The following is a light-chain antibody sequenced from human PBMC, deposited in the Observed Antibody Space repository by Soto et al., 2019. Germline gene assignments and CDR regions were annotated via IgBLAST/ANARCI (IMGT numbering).Light chain of an antibody. J-gene: IGKJ4*01. V-gene: IGKV1-27*01. CDR2: GAS. Sequence: DIQMTQSPSSLSAFVGDRVTITCRASQDLGNFLAWYQQKPGKVPKVLIYGASTLQSGVPSRFSGSGSGAEFTLTISSLQPEDVATYYCQQYFSYLLTFGGGTKVDIK. CDR1: QDLGNF. CDR3: QQYFSYLLT.